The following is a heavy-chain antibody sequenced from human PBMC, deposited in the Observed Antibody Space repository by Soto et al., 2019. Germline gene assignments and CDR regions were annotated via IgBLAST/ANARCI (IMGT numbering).Heavy chain of an antibody. CDR3: ASWDIVATHFDY. CDR2: INHSGST. CDR1: GGSFSGYY. V-gene: IGHV4-34*01. J-gene: IGHJ4*02. Sequence: SETLSLTCAVYGGSFSGYYWSWIRQPPGKGLEWIGEINHSGSTNYNPSLKSRVTISVDTSKNQFSLKLSSVTAADTAVYYCASWDIVATHFDYWGQGTLVTVSS. D-gene: IGHD5-12*01.